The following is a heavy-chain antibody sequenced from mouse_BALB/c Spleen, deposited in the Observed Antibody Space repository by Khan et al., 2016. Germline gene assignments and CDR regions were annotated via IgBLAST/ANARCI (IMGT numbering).Heavy chain of an antibody. CDR1: GYTFTDYS. CDR3: VRGDNICTFAF. Sequence: QIQLVQSGPELKKPGETVKISCKASGYTFTDYSIHWVKQAPGKGFKWMGWINTETGEATYADDFKGRFAFSLETSASTAHFQIDNLKNEDTSTYFCVRGDNICTFAFWGQGTLVTVSA. V-gene: IGHV9-2-1*01. CDR2: INTETGEA. J-gene: IGHJ3*01.